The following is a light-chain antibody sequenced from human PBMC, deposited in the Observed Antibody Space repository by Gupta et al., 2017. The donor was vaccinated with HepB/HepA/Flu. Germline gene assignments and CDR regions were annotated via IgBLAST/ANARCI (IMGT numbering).Light chain of an antibody. CDR2: KSS. CDR3: QQYNSYLWT. J-gene: IGKJ1*01. CDR1: QNIGSW. Sequence: DFQMTQSPSTLSASIGDRVTITCRASQNIGSWLAWYQQKPGKAPTLLIYKSSTLQTGVPSRFSGSGSGTEFTLTISSLQPDDFATYYCQQYNSYLWTFGQGTKVEIK. V-gene: IGKV1-5*03.